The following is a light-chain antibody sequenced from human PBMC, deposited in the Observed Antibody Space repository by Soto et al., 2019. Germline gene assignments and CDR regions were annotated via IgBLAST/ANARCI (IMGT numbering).Light chain of an antibody. CDR1: QGIGNY. J-gene: IGKJ1*01. CDR2: GAS. V-gene: IGKV1-27*01. Sequence: DIQMTQSPSSLPASVGDGVTITCRASQGIGNYLVWYQQKPGKVPKLLIYGASILQSGVPSRFSGSGSGTYFTLTIRSLQPEDAATYYCQKYDTVPWTFGQGTKVEIK. CDR3: QKYDTVPWT.